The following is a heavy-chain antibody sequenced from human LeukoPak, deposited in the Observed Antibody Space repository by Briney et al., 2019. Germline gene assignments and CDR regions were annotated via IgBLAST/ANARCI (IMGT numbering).Heavy chain of an antibody. CDR2: IYSGGST. J-gene: IGHJ4*02. Sequence: GGSLRLSCAASGFTVSSNYMSWVRQAPGKGLEWVSVIYSGGSTYYADSVKGRFTISRDNSKNTLYLQMNSLRAEDTAVYYCASNGREGGYYYDYWGQGTLVTVSS. D-gene: IGHD3-22*01. CDR1: GFTVSSNY. V-gene: IGHV3-66*01. CDR3: ASNGREGGYYYDY.